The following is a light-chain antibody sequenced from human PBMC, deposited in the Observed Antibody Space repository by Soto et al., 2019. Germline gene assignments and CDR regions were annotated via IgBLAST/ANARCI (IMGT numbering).Light chain of an antibody. J-gene: IGKJ2*01. CDR1: QDISNY. CDR2: AAS. CDR3: XXYXXAPYT. V-gene: IGKV1-27*01. Sequence: DIQMTQSPSSLSASVGDRVTITCRASQDISNYLAWYQQKSGRLPKLLIYAASTLQSGVPSRFSGSASGTXXTLTXSXLXPXXXXXXXXXXYXXAPYTFGQGTKLEIK.